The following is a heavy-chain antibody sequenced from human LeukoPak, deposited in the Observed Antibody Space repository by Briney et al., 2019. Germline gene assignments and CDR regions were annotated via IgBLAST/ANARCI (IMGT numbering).Heavy chain of an antibody. Sequence: GGPLRLSCAASGFTVSSNYMSWVRQAPGKGLEWVSVIYSGGSTYYADSVKGRFTISRDNSKNTLYLQMNSLRAEDTAAYYCARDRGAYYDSSGYYYGDAFDIWGQGTMVTVSS. CDR1: GFTVSSNY. CDR2: IYSGGST. J-gene: IGHJ3*02. CDR3: ARDRGAYYDSSGYYYGDAFDI. D-gene: IGHD3-22*01. V-gene: IGHV3-53*01.